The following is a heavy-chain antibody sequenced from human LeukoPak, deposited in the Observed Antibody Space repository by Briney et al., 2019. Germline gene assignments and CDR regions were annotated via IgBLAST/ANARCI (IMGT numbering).Heavy chain of an antibody. CDR2: ISGSGGST. J-gene: IGHJ4*02. Sequence: GGSLRLSCAASGFTFSSYWMSWVRQAPGKGLEWVSAISGSGGSTYYADSVKGRFTISRDNSKNTLYLQMNSLRAEDTAVYYCAKGVNYDFWSGYPIDYWGQGTLVTVSS. CDR1: GFTFSSYW. V-gene: IGHV3-23*01. CDR3: AKGVNYDFWSGYPIDY. D-gene: IGHD3-3*01.